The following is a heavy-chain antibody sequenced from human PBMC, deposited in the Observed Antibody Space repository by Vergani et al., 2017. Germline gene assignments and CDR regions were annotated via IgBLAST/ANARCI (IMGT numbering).Heavy chain of an antibody. V-gene: IGHV3-48*01. CDR2: VSTGTKSQ. Sequence: QLVESGGGWVQPGGSLRLSCVVSGFDFSSYIMNWVRQAPGKGLEWVSFVSTGTKSQSDAESVKGRFTISRDSAKNSLYLQMDSLRAEDTAVYYCAGEYSSTSGRAFDFWGQGTKVTVSS. J-gene: IGHJ3*01. D-gene: IGHD2-2*01. CDR1: GFDFSSYI. CDR3: AGEYSSTSGRAFDF.